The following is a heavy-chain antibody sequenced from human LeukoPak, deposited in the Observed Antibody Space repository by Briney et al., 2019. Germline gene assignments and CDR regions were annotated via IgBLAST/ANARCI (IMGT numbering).Heavy chain of an antibody. J-gene: IGHJ6*02. CDR1: GYSFTSYW. Sequence: GESLKISCKGSGYSFTSYWIGWVRQMPGKGLEWMGIIYPGYSDTRYSPSFQGQVTISADKSISTAYLQWSSLKASDTAMYYCARRKYCSSTSCYDYYYGMDVWGQGTTVTVSS. CDR3: ARRKYCSSTSCYDYYYGMDV. V-gene: IGHV5-51*01. CDR2: IYPGYSDT. D-gene: IGHD2-2*01.